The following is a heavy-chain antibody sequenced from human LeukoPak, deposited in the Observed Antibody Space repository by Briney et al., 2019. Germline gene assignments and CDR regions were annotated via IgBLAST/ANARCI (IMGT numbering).Heavy chain of an antibody. J-gene: IGHJ4*02. CDR3: AKVLAYCGGDCYSGALDY. D-gene: IGHD2-21*02. Sequence: PGGSLRLSCAASGFTLSSYGMHWVRQAPGKGLEWVAVISYDGSNKYYADSVKGRFTISRDNSKNTLYLQMNSLRAEDTAVYYCAKVLAYCGGDCYSGALDYWGQGTLVTVSS. CDR2: ISYDGSNK. V-gene: IGHV3-30*18. CDR1: GFTLSSYG.